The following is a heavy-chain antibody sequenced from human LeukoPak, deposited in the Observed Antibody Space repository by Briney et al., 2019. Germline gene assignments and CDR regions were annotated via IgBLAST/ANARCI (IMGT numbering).Heavy chain of an antibody. Sequence: ASMKVSCKASGYTFTGYGITWVRQAPGQGLEWMGWISGHNGDTNYAQKYQGRVTMTTDASTNTTYMELRSLRSDDTAVYYCAKDHVGGGSYSSGERVSWGQGTLVTVSS. CDR3: AKDHVGGGSYSSGERVS. J-gene: IGHJ5*02. D-gene: IGHD1-26*01. CDR1: GYTFTGYG. V-gene: IGHV1-18*01. CDR2: ISGHNGDT.